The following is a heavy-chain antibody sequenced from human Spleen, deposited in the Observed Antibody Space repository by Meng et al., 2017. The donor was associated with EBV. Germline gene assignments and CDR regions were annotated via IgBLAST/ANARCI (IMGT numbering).Heavy chain of an antibody. D-gene: IGHD1-26*01. J-gene: IGHJ4*02. V-gene: IGHV3-30*18. CDR1: GFTFSSYG. CDR2: IAYDGSNK. Sequence: VRLVGAGGGVVQPGRSLRLSCEASGFTFSSYGMHWVRQAPGKGLEWVALIAYDGSNKHYADSVKGRFTISRDNSKNTMYLQMNSLRAEDTAVYYRAKEAGGSYFIDYWGQGTLVTVSS. CDR3: AKEAGGSYFIDY.